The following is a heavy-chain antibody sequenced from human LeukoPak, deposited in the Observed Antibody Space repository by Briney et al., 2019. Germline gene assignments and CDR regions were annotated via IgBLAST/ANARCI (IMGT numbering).Heavy chain of an antibody. CDR2: INHSGST. CDR1: GGSFSGYY. V-gene: IGHV4-34*01. J-gene: IGHJ4*02. Sequence: PSETLSLTCAVYGGSFSGYYWSWIRQPPGKGLEWIGEINHSGSTNYNPSLKSRVTISVDTSKNQFSLKLSSVTAADTAVYYCARVLRNSGSYLREGGDDYWGQGTLVTVSS. D-gene: IGHD1-26*01. CDR3: ARVLRNSGSYLREGGDDY.